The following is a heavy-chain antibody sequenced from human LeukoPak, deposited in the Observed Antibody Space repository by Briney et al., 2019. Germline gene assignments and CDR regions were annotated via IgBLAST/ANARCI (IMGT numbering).Heavy chain of an antibody. V-gene: IGHV4-30-4*01. D-gene: IGHD2-15*01. CDR3: ARERYCSGGSCHTIN. J-gene: IGHJ4*02. Sequence: SETLSLTCTVSGGSISSGDYYWSWIRQPPGKGLEWIGYIYYSGRTYYNPSLKSRVTISVDTSKNQFSLKLSSVTAADTAVYYCARERYCSGGSCHTINWGQGTLVTVSS. CDR1: GGSISSGDYY. CDR2: IYYSGRT.